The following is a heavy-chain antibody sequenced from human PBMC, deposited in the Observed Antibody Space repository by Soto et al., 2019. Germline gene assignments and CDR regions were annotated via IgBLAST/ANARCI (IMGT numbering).Heavy chain of an antibody. V-gene: IGHV1-18*01. Sequence: QVQLVQSGAEVKKPGASVKVSCKASGYTFTSYGISWVRQAPGQGLEWMGWISAYNGNTNYAQKLQGRVTMYTDTFTSTAYMEVRRLRSYDTAVYYCARVGVRGYGDSWLFDYWGQGTLVTVSS. CDR3: ARVGVRGYGDSWLFDY. CDR1: GYTFTSYG. CDR2: ISAYNGNT. J-gene: IGHJ4*02. D-gene: IGHD4-17*01.